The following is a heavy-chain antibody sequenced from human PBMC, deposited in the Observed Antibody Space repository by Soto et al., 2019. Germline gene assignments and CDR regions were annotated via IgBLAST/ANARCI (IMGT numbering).Heavy chain of an antibody. D-gene: IGHD2-2*01. CDR2: IYYSGST. Sequence: QVQLQESGPGLVKPSETLSLTCTVSGGSINNYYWSWIRQPPGKGLECIGYIYYSGSTNYNPSLKSRVTTSPVTPNNQFALKLSSVTAADTAVYFCARLTPRIPAAAGWFDPWGQGTLVTVSS. CDR1: GGSINNYY. J-gene: IGHJ5*02. CDR3: ARLTPRIPAAAGWFDP. V-gene: IGHV4-59*01.